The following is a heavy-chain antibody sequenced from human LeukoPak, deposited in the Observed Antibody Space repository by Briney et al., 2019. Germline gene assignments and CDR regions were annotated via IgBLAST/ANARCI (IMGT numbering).Heavy chain of an antibody. CDR3: AGGSGTYYTKFDD. D-gene: IGHD3-10*01. J-gene: IGHJ4*02. V-gene: IGHV4-30-4*01. Sequence: SQTLSLTCTVSGGSISSGDHYWTWIRQPPGKGLEWIGFIYHSGSTYYNPSLTSRITISVDTSKNQFSLKLSSVTAADTAVYYCAGGSGTYYTKFDDWGQGTLVTVSS. CDR1: GGSISSGDHY. CDR2: IYHSGST.